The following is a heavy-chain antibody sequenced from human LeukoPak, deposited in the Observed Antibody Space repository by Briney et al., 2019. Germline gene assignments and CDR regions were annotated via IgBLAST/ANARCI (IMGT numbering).Heavy chain of an antibody. D-gene: IGHD3-10*01. CDR2: INAGGVVT. CDR1: GFTFNNYA. CDR3: AKPYNYGTESYYNSFHH. J-gene: IGHJ1*01. Sequence: GGTLRLSCAASGFTFNNYAMNCVRQAPGRGLECVSLINAGGVVTHYADSVKGRFTVSRDNSKNKMYMQMSRLTAEDTAVYYCAKPYNYGTESYYNSFHHWGQGTLVTVSS. V-gene: IGHV3-23*01.